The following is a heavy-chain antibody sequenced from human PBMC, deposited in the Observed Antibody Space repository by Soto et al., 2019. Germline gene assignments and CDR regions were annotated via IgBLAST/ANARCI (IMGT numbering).Heavy chain of an antibody. CDR2: IYYSGST. CDR1: GGSISSGGYY. Sequence: PSETLSLTCTVSGGSISSGGYYWSWIRQHPGKGLEWIGYIYYSGSTHYNPSLKSRVTISVDTSKNQFSLKLSSVTAADTAVYYCASLVVAATRYYDYWGQGTLVTVSS. J-gene: IGHJ4*02. CDR3: ASLVVAATRYYDY. D-gene: IGHD2-15*01. V-gene: IGHV4-31*03.